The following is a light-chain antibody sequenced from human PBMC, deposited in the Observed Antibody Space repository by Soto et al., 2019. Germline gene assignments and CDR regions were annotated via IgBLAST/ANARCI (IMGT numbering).Light chain of an antibody. J-gene: IGKJ5*01. CDR2: AAS. V-gene: IGKV1-27*01. CDR3: QRCDNARRIT. Sequence: DIHMTQSPSSLSASLGDTVTITCRASQRIRNYLAWYQQKPGKSPKLLIYAASTLQSGVPSRFSGSGSGTDFTLTIRSLQTEDVATYYCQRCDNARRITFGQGTRLEIK. CDR1: QRIRNY.